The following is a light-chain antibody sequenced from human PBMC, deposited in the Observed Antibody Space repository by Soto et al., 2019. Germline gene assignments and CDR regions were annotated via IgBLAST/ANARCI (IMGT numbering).Light chain of an antibody. CDR3: MQGTLWPIT. Sequence: VVMTQSPLSLPVTLGQPASISCRSNQSLVHSDGIAYFSWFQQRPGRSPRRLIYKVSNRDSGVPARFSGSGSGTDFALKISRVEAEDVGVYYCMQGTLWPITFGQGTRLEI. V-gene: IGKV2-30*02. J-gene: IGKJ5*01. CDR2: KVS. CDR1: QSLVHSDGIAY.